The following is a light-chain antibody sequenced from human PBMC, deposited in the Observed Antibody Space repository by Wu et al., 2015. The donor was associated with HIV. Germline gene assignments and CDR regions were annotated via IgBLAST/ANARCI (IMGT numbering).Light chain of an antibody. CDR1: EALASDY. CDR3: QHRSNWPT. V-gene: IGKV3D-20*02. J-gene: IGKJ1*01. CDR2: GAT. Sequence: EIVLTQSPGTLSLSPGERATLSCRASEALASDYLAWYQQRPGQTPTLLIYGATYRAAGIPDRFSASGSGTDFTLTISSLEPEDFAVYYCQHRSNWPTFGQGTKVEIQ.